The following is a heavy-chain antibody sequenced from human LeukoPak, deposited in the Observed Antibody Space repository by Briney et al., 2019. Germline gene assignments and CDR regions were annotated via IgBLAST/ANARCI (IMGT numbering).Heavy chain of an antibody. CDR2: INPSGGST. D-gene: IGHD3-22*01. CDR3: ASTSSGYLFGAFDI. V-gene: IGHV1-46*01. J-gene: IGHJ3*02. Sequence: GASVKVSCKASGYTFTSYYMHWVRQASGQGLEWMGIINPSGGSTSYARKFQGRVTMTRDTSTSTVYMELSSLRSEDTAVYYCASTSSGYLFGAFDIWGQGTMVTVSS. CDR1: GYTFTSYY.